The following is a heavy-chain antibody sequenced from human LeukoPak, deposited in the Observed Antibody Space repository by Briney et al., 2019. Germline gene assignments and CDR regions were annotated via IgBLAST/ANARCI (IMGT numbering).Heavy chain of an antibody. CDR2: TYYRSKSYY. CDR3: ARVWTTYGSGTYYGLDV. D-gene: IGHD3-10*01. V-gene: IGHV6-1*01. J-gene: IGHJ6*02. Sequence: SQTLSLTCAISGDSISTNSASWHSLRQSPSRVLELLGRTYYRSKSYYDFEVSVKSRITINPDTSKNQFSLQLNSVTHEDTAVYYCARVWTTYGSGTYYGLDVWGQGTTVTVSS. CDR1: GDSISTNSAS.